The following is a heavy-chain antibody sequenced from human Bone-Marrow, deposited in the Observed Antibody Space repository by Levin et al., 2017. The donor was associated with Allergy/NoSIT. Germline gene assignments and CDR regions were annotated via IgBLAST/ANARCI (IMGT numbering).Heavy chain of an antibody. CDR1: GFSFNAYG. D-gene: IGHD3-22*01. V-gene: IGHV3-30*18. CDR3: AKDAENTMIVVVVPPGD. CDR2: ISYHGRDE. J-gene: IGHJ4*02. Sequence: GGSLRLSCDVSGFSFNAYGMHWVRQAPGKGLEWLAGISYHGRDEYYAESVKGRFTISRDNSKNTLYLQMNSLRAEDTAVYYCAKDAENTMIVVVVPPGDWGQGTLVTVSS.